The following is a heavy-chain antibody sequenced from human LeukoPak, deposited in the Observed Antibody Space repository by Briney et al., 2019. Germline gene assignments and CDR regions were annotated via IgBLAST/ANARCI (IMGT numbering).Heavy chain of an antibody. J-gene: IGHJ4*02. CDR3: ARALGIGYYDSRGYYFDY. V-gene: IGHV3-7*01. CDR1: GFTFSSYW. D-gene: IGHD3-22*01. Sequence: GGSLRLSCAASGFTFSSYWMSWVRQAPGKGLEWVANIKQDGSEKYYVDSVKGRFTISRDNAKNSPYLQMNSLRAEDTAVYYCARALGIGYYDSRGYYFDYWGQGTLVTVSS. CDR2: IKQDGSEK.